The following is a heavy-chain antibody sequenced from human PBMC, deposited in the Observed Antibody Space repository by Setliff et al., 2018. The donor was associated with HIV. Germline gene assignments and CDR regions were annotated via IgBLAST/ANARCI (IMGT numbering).Heavy chain of an antibody. J-gene: IGHJ4*02. V-gene: IGHV3-23*01. Sequence: GGSLRLSCAASGFTFSSYAMSWVRQAPGKGLEWVSAISGSGGSTYYADSVKGRFTISRDNAKKSVYLQMNSLRAEDTAVYYCARGYYDSSGYYPWLLWGQGTLVTV. CDR3: ARGYYDSSGYYPWLL. CDR1: GFTFSSYA. CDR2: ISGSGGST. D-gene: IGHD3-22*01.